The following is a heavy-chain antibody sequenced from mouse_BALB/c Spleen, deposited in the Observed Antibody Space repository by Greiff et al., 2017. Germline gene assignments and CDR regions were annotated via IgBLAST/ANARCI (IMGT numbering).Heavy chain of an antibody. Sequence: EVMLVESGGGLVQPGGSLKLSCAASGFTFGSYTMSWVRQTPEKRLEWVAYISNGGGSTYYPDTVKGRFTISRDNAKNTLYLQMSSLKSEDTAMYYCARDYYGSRGAMDYWGQGTSVTVSS. CDR2: ISNGGGST. J-gene: IGHJ4*01. CDR3: ARDYYGSRGAMDY. V-gene: IGHV5-12-2*01. CDR1: GFTFGSYT. D-gene: IGHD1-1*01.